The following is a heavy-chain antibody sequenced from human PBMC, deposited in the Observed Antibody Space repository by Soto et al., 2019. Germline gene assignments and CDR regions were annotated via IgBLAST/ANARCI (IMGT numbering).Heavy chain of an antibody. CDR3: ARATGADKEDY. Sequence: EVQLVESGGGLVQPGGSLRLSCSASGFIFSSYWMSWLRQARGKGLEWVASMNEYGSERYYVDSVKGRFTIPRDNAKNSLDLQMNSLRAEDTAVYYCARATGADKEDYWGQGTLVTVSS. CDR1: GFIFSSYW. CDR2: MNEYGSER. J-gene: IGHJ4*02. D-gene: IGHD3-10*01. V-gene: IGHV3-7*04.